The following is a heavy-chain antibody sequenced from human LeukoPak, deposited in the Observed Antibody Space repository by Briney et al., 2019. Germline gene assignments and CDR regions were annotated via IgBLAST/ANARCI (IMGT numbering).Heavy chain of an antibody. CDR3: ARGDGLYCSGGSCPLPH. CDR2: ISGSGGKS. Sequence: GGSLLLSCAASGFTFSNYAMSWVRPAPGKGLEWVSLISGSGGKSEYADSVTGRFTISRDNSKNTLYLQMNGLRAEDTAVYYCARGDGLYCSGGSCPLPHWGQGALATVSS. J-gene: IGHJ4*02. CDR1: GFTFSNYA. V-gene: IGHV3-23*01. D-gene: IGHD2-15*01.